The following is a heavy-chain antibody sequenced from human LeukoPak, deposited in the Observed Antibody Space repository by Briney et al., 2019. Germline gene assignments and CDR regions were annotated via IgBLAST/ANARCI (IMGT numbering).Heavy chain of an antibody. CDR2: ISYDGSNK. Sequence: GGCLRLSCTASGFTFSDYAIRWVRQAPGKGLEWVAVISYDGSNKYYADSVKGRFTISRDNSKNTLYLQMNSLRAEDTALYYCVRTDCSGGSCYPNFDYWGQGTLVTVSS. D-gene: IGHD2-15*01. V-gene: IGHV3-30*04. J-gene: IGHJ4*02. CDR1: GFTFSDYA. CDR3: VRTDCSGGSCYPNFDY.